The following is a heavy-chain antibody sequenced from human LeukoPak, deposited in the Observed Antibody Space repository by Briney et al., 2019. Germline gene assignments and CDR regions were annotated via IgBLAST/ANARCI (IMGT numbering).Heavy chain of an antibody. J-gene: IGHJ4*02. CDR2: IRYDGSNK. CDR1: GFTFSSYG. Sequence: GGSLRLSCAASGFTFSSYGMHWVRQAPGKGLEWVAFIRYDGSNKYYADSVKGRFTISRDNSKNTLYLQMNSLKTEDTAVYYCTTQWFGELLDYFDYWGQGTLVTVSS. D-gene: IGHD3-10*01. V-gene: IGHV3-30*02. CDR3: TTQWFGELLDYFDY.